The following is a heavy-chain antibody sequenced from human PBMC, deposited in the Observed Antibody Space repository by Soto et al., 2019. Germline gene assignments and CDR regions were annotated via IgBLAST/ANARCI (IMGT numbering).Heavy chain of an antibody. V-gene: IGHV4-39*01. J-gene: IGHJ3*02. Sequence: LPLTCTVSGGSISSSSYYWGWIRQPPGKGLEWIGSIYYSGSTYYNPSLKSRVTVSVDTSKNQFSLKLSSVTAADTAVYYCASSGGSSHGAFDIWGQGTMVTVSS. CDR1: GGSISSSSYY. CDR2: IYYSGST. D-gene: IGHD2-15*01. CDR3: ASSGGSSHGAFDI.